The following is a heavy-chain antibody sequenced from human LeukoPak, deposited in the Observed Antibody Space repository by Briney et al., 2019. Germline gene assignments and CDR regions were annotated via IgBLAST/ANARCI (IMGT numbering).Heavy chain of an antibody. Sequence: GGSLRLSCAASGFTVSSNYMSWVRQAPGKGLEWVSIIYSGGITYYADSVKGRFTVSRDNSKNTLYLQMKSLRAEDRAVYYCAKDLTTVTSQGDFWGQGTLVTVSS. V-gene: IGHV3-53*05. CDR2: IYSGGIT. D-gene: IGHD4-17*01. CDR1: GFTVSSNY. CDR3: AKDLTTVTSQGDF. J-gene: IGHJ4*02.